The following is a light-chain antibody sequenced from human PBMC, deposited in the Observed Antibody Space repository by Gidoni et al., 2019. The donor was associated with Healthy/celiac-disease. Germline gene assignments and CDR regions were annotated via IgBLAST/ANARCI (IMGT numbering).Light chain of an antibody. CDR3: QQYNSYSWT. CDR2: KAS. V-gene: IGKV1-5*03. Sequence: DIQMTQSPSTLSGSVGDRVTITCRASQSISSWLAWYQQKPGKAPKLLIYKASSLESGVPSRFSGSGSGTEFTLTISSLQPDDFATYYCQQYNSYSWTFGQXTKVEIK. J-gene: IGKJ1*01. CDR1: QSISSW.